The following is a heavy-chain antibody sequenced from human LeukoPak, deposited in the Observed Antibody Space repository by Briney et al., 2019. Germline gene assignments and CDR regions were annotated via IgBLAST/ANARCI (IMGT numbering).Heavy chain of an antibody. D-gene: IGHD2-2*01. V-gene: IGHV1-69-2*01. CDR3: ATAHVVVAAPT. Sequence: GATVKISCKASGYIFTDYYIHWVQQAPGKGLEWMGRVDPEDGETIYAEKFQARVTISADTSTDTAYMEMSSLRSEDTAVYYCATAHVVVAAPTWGQGTLVTVSS. J-gene: IGHJ5*02. CDR2: VDPEDGET. CDR1: GYIFTDYY.